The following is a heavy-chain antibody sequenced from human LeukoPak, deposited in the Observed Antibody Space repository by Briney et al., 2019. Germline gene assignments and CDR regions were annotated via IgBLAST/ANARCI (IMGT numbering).Heavy chain of an antibody. V-gene: IGHV4-59*01. CDR3: ARDRTNRDSSGTYYYGMDV. Sequence: SETLSLTCTVSGGTIRNYYWSWIRQPPGKGLEWIGYISYSGNTNYNPSLKSRVTILVDTSNNQFSLKLRSVTAADTAVYYCARDRTNRDSSGTYYYGMDVWGQGTTVTVSS. J-gene: IGHJ6*02. CDR1: GGTIRNYY. CDR2: ISYSGNT. D-gene: IGHD6-6*01.